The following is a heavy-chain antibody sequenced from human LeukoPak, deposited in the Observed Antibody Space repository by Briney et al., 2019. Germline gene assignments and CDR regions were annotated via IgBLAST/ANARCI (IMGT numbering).Heavy chain of an antibody. Sequence: GGSLRLSCAASGFTFSSYAMTWVRQAPGKGLEWVSAISTTGDRTYYAESVKGRFTISRDNYKNTLYLQINSLRAEDTVIYYCAKKNYHWFDHWGQGTLVTVSS. V-gene: IGHV3-23*01. J-gene: IGHJ5*02. CDR2: ISTTGDRT. CDR1: GFTFSSYA. CDR3: AKKNYHWFDH. D-gene: IGHD5-24*01.